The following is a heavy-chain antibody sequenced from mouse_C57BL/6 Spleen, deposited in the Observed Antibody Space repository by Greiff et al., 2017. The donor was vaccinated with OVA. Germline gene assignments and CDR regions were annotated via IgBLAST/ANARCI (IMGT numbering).Heavy chain of an antibody. J-gene: IGHJ3*01. CDR2: IYPGSGNT. V-gene: IGHV1-76*01. Sequence: QVQLKESGAELVRPGASVKLSCKASGYTFTDYYINWVKQRPGQGLEWIARIYPGSGNTYYNEKFKGKATLTAEKSSSTAYMQLSSLTSEDSAVYFCARTTVVDGFAYWGQGTLVTVSA. CDR1: GYTFTDYY. CDR3: ARTTVVDGFAY. D-gene: IGHD1-1*01.